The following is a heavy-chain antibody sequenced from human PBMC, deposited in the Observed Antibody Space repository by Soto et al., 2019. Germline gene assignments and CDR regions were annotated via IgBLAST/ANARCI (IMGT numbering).Heavy chain of an antibody. Sequence: GGSLRLSCAASGFTVSSNYMSWVRQAPGKGLEWVSVIYSGGSTYYADSVKGRFTISRDNSKNTLYLQMNSLRAEDTAVYYCAREGDGYYYGSGSPPDTFDYWGQGTLVTVSS. CDR3: AREGDGYYYGSGSPPDTFDY. V-gene: IGHV3-66*01. J-gene: IGHJ4*02. CDR2: IYSGGST. D-gene: IGHD3-10*01. CDR1: GFTVSSNY.